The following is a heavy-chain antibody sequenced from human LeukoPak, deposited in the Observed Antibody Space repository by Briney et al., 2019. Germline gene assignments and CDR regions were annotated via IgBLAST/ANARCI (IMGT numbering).Heavy chain of an antibody. Sequence: SETLSLTCTVSGGSISSGGYYWSWIRQHPGKGLEWIGYIYYSGSTYYNPSLKSRVTISVDTSKNQFSLKLSSVTAADTAVYYCARVYDSSGYLFDYWGQGTLVTVSS. CDR3: ARVYDSSGYLFDY. V-gene: IGHV4-31*03. D-gene: IGHD3-22*01. CDR1: GGSISSGGYY. CDR2: IYYSGST. J-gene: IGHJ4*02.